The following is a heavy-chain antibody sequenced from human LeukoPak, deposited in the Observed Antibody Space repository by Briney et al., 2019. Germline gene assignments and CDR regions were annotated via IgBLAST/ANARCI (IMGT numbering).Heavy chain of an antibody. CDR2: IIPIFGTA. J-gene: IGHJ4*02. Sequence: ASVKVSCKASGGTFSSYAISWVRQAPGQGLEWMGGIIPIFGTANYAQKFQGRVTITTDESTSTAYMELSSLRPEDTAVYYCARGHGQYSSGVFDYWGQGTLVTVSS. CDR1: GGTFSSYA. V-gene: IGHV1-69*05. D-gene: IGHD6-19*01. CDR3: ARGHGQYSSGVFDY.